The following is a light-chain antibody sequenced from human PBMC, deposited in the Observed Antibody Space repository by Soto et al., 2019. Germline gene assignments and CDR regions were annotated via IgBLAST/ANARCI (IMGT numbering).Light chain of an antibody. CDR2: KAS. Sequence: DIQMTQSPSTLSASVGDTVTVTCRASQSISHYLNWYQQKPGKAPKLLIYKASTLKSGVPSRFSGSGSGTDFTLTISRLEPEDFAVYYCQQYGSSITFGQGTRLEI. CDR3: QQYGSSIT. CDR1: QSISHY. J-gene: IGKJ5*01. V-gene: IGKV1-5*03.